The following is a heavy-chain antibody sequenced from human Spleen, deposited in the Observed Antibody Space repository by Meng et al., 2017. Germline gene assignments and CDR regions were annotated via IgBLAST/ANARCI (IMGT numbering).Heavy chain of an antibody. Sequence: GESLKISCAASGFTFSGHWMHWVRQAPGKGLVWVSRIKSDGSYTTYAESVQGRFTISRDNAKNTLYLQMNSLRAEDTAVYYCARVSASGYYFLDYWGPGTLVTVSS. J-gene: IGHJ4*02. CDR1: GFTFSGHW. D-gene: IGHD3-22*01. CDR3: ARVSASGYYFLDY. CDR2: IKSDGSYT. V-gene: IGHV3-74*01.